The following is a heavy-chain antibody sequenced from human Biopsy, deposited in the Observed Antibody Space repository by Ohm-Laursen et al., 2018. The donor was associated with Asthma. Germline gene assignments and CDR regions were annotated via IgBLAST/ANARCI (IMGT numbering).Heavy chain of an antibody. CDR2: ISGGGGGT. CDR3: AKDLSKAVGGSNDYYYGMDV. V-gene: IGHV3-23*01. Sequence: SLRLSCTASGFTFSNYAMTWVRQAPGKGLEWVSAISGGGGGTKYAGSVKGRFTISRDNSKNTLSLQMSSLRAEDTALYYCAKDLSKAVGGSNDYYYGMDVWGQGTTVTVAS. CDR1: GFTFSNYA. J-gene: IGHJ6*02. D-gene: IGHD6-19*01.